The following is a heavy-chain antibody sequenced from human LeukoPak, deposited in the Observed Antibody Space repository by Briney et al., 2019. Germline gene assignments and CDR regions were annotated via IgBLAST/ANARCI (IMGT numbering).Heavy chain of an antibody. Sequence: GGSLRLSCAASGFTFSDYYMAWIRQAPGKGLEWVSSISSGSTYTNYADSVKGRFTISRGNAKNSLYLQMNSPRVEDTAVYYCARNGYSGYDRLNWFDPWGQGTLVTVSS. CDR1: GFTFSDYY. J-gene: IGHJ5*02. V-gene: IGHV3-11*03. D-gene: IGHD5-12*01. CDR3: ARNGYSGYDRLNWFDP. CDR2: ISSGSTYT.